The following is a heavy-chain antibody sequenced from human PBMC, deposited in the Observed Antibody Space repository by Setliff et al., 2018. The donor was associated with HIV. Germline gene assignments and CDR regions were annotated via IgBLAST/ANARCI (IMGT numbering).Heavy chain of an antibody. Sequence: GASVKVSCKASGYNFGSYFMHWVRQAPGKGIEWMGRIDPEDGETIYGAKFQGRVTMTADTSAATAYMVLSSLRSEDTALYYCGTVRIAVPDDFDFWGQGTLVTVSS. J-gene: IGHJ4*02. CDR2: IDPEDGET. CDR3: GTVRIAVPDDFDF. CDR1: GYNFGSYF. V-gene: IGHV1-69-2*01. D-gene: IGHD6-19*01.